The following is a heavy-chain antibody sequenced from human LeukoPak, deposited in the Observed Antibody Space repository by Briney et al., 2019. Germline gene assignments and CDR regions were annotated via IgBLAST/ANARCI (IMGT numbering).Heavy chain of an antibody. J-gene: IGHJ4*02. Sequence: SSETLSLTCAVYGGSFSGYYCSWIRQPPGKGLEWIGSIYHSGSTYYNPSLKSRVSISVDTSKNQFSLNLTSVTAADTAVYFCARPGIAATGAFDCWGQGTLVTVSS. V-gene: IGHV4-34*01. CDR1: GGSFSGYY. CDR3: ARPGIAATGAFDC. CDR2: IYHSGST. D-gene: IGHD6-13*01.